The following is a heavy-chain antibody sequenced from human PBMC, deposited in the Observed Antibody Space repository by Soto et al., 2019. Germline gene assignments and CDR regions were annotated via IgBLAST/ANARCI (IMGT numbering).Heavy chain of an antibody. CDR1: GGTFSTHA. V-gene: IGHV1-69*13. Sequence: SVKVSCKASGGTFSTHAIIWVRQAPGHGLEWMGGIIPISGTTYYTQKFQGRVTITADEPTSTAFMELSSLKSEDTAVYFCGRGRGYSNAWGSYYSGMDVWGQGTTVTVSS. J-gene: IGHJ6*02. CDR2: IIPISGTT. CDR3: GRGRGYSNAWGSYYSGMDV. D-gene: IGHD6-19*01.